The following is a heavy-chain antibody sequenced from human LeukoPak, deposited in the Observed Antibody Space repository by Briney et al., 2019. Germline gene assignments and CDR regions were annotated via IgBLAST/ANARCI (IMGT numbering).Heavy chain of an antibody. CDR2: ISSSGSYI. CDR3: AELGITMIGGV. D-gene: IGHD3-10*02. CDR1: GFTFSSYS. Sequence: GGSLRLSCSASGFTFSSYSMNWVRQAPGKGLEWVSSISSSGSYIYYADSVKGRFTISRDNAKNSLYLQMNSLRAEDTAVYYCAELGITMIGGVWGKGTTVTISS. V-gene: IGHV3-21*01. J-gene: IGHJ6*04.